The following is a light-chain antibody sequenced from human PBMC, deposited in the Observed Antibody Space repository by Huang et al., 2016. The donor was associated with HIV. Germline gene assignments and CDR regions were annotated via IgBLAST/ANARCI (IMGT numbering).Light chain of an antibody. CDR1: QDIANY. Sequence: DIQMTQSPSSLSASVGDRVTITCQATQDIANYLNWYQQKPGRAPKLLIYAASNLETGVPSRFSGSGYGTHFTFTITSLQPEDFATYFCQHYDDLSVFTFGQGTTLEIK. CDR2: AAS. V-gene: IGKV1-33*01. J-gene: IGKJ2*01. CDR3: QHYDDLSVFT.